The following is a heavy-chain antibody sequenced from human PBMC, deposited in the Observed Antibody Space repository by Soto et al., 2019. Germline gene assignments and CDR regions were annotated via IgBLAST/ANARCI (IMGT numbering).Heavy chain of an antibody. CDR2: ISAAGDP. V-gene: IGHV3-13*05. CDR3: ARTDRVFYGLDD. Sequence: EVQLVESGGGLVQPGGSLRLSCGASGFTFRNYDMHWVRQGTGKGLEWVSGISAAGDPDYADSVEGRLTISRENAQNSFFLKMNTLRIGDTAVYFCARTDRVFYGLDDWGQGTTVIVSS. CDR1: GFTFRNYD. J-gene: IGHJ6*02.